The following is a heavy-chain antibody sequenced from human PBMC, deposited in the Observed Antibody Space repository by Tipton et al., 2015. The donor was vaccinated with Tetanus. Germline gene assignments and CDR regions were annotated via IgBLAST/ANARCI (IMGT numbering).Heavy chain of an antibody. D-gene: IGHD3-16*01. V-gene: IGHV4-31*03. CDR1: NGSISSGGYY. CDR2: LYHTEVT. Sequence: TLSLTCSVSNGSISSGGYYWSWIRQYPGKGLEWIGLLYHTEVTYYNPSLQSRVAISVDTSKNQFSLEVASVTVSDTAVYYCARVRAILRRTLSGLYWLDPWGQGTLVTVSS. CDR3: ARVRAILRRTLSGLYWLDP. J-gene: IGHJ5*02.